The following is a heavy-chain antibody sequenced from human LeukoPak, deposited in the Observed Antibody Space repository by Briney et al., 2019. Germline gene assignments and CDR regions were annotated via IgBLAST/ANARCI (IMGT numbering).Heavy chain of an antibody. J-gene: IGHJ4*02. Sequence: PGRSLRLSCAASGFTFSSYAMHRVRQAPGKGLEWVAVISYDGSNKYYADSVKGRFTISRDNSKNTLYLQMNSLRAEDTAVYYCARACSSGWYSDYWGQGTLVTVSS. V-gene: IGHV3-30*04. D-gene: IGHD6-19*01. CDR1: GFTFSSYA. CDR2: ISYDGSNK. CDR3: ARACSSGWYSDY.